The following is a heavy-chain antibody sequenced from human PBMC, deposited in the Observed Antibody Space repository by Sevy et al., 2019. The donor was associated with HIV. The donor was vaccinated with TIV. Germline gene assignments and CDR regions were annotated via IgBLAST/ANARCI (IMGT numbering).Heavy chain of an antibody. CDR3: ARTAYDILTGYLHAFDI. D-gene: IGHD3-9*01. J-gene: IGHJ3*02. V-gene: IGHV4-59*01. Sequence: SETLSLTCTVSGGSISSYYWSWIRPPPGKGLEWIGYLYYIGSTNYNPSLKSRVTISVDTSKNQFSLKLSSVTAADTAVYYCARTAYDILTGYLHAFDIWGQGTMVTVSS. CDR1: GGSISSYY. CDR2: LYYIGST.